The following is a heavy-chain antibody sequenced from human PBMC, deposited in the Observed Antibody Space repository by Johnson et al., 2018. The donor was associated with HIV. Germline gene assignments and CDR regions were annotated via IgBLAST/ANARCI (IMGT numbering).Heavy chain of an antibody. V-gene: IGHV3-66*01. CDR3: ASSYSESDAFDI. J-gene: IGHJ3*02. CDR2: IYTGGST. D-gene: IGHD3-10*01. Sequence: VQLVESGGGVVRPGGSLRLSCAASGFTVSSNYMSWVRQAPGKGLEWVSVIYTGGSTYYADSVTGRFTISRDNSKNTLYLQMNSLRVEDTAVYYCASSYSESDAFDIWGQGTMVTVSS. CDR1: GFTVSSNY.